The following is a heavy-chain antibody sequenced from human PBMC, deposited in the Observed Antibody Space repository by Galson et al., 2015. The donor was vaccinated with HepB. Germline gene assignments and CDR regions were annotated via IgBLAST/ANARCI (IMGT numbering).Heavy chain of an antibody. CDR1: GFTFSSYT. Sequence: SLRLSCAASGFTFSSYTMNSVRQAPGKGLESVSYISSTGTTMYYADSAKGRFAISSDNAQNSLYLQMNSLRDEDTAVYYCARVYFGSGSSSAYWYFDLWGRGALVTVSS. D-gene: IGHD3-10*01. J-gene: IGHJ2*01. V-gene: IGHV3-48*02. CDR3: ARVYFGSGSSSAYWYFDL. CDR2: ISSTGTTM.